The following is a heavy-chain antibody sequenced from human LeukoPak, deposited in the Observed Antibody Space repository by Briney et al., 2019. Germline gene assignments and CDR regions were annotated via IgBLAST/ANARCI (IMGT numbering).Heavy chain of an antibody. D-gene: IGHD6-13*01. V-gene: IGHV3-21*01. CDR2: ISSSSSYI. Sequence: GGSLRLSCAASGFTFSSYSMNWVRQAPGKGLEWVSSISSSSSYIYYADSVKGRFTISRDNAKNSLYLQMNSLRAEDTAVYYCARDGVGIAAAGRGFDYWGQGTLVTVSS. CDR1: GFTFSSYS. J-gene: IGHJ4*02. CDR3: ARDGVGIAAAGRGFDY.